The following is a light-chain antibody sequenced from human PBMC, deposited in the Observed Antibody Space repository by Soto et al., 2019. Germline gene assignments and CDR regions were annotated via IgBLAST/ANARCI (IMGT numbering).Light chain of an antibody. CDR1: QSVSSSY. CDR3: QQYGSSPWT. V-gene: IGKV3-20*01. J-gene: IGKJ1*01. Sequence: EIVLTQSPGTLSLSTGERATLSCRASQSVSSSYLAWYQQKPGQAPRLLIYGASSRATGIPDRFSGSGSGTDFTLTISRLEPEDFAVYYCQQYGSSPWTFGQVAKVAIK. CDR2: GAS.